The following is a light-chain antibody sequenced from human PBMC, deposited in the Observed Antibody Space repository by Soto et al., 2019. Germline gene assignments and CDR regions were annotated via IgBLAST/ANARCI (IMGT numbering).Light chain of an antibody. Sequence: EIVLAQSPGTLSLSPGERATLSCRASQSVSSSYLAWYQHKPGQAPRLLIYGASIRDTGIPDRFSGSGSGTDFTLTISRLESEDFAVYYCQQYGSSPGTFGQGTKVEIK. CDR2: GAS. J-gene: IGKJ1*01. V-gene: IGKV3-20*01. CDR1: QSVSSSY. CDR3: QQYGSSPGT.